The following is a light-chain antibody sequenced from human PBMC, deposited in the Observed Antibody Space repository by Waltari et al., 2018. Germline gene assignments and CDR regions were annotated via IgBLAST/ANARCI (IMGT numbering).Light chain of an antibody. CDR3: TTCDDSLSGWL. V-gene: IGLV1-44*01. CDR2: TNK. Sequence: QSVLTQPPSVSGTPGQRITISCSGATSNIGDNLVNWYQHLPGAAPKLLNYTNKRRPAGVPARFSGSKSGTADSLAISGLQPEDEADYYCTTCDDSLSGWLFGGGTKLTVL. J-gene: IGLJ3*02. CDR1: TSNIGDNL.